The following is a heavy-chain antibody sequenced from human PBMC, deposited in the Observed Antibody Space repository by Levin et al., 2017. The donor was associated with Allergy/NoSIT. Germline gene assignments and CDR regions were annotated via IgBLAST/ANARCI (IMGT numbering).Heavy chain of an antibody. J-gene: IGHJ4*02. CDR1: GFTFSSYA. Sequence: GESLKISCAASGFTFSSYAMSWVRQAPGKGLEWVSAISGSGGSTYYADSVKGRFTISRDNSKNTLYLQMNSLRAEDTAVYYCAKVGDSSGYYFDYWGQGTLVTVSS. D-gene: IGHD3-22*01. V-gene: IGHV3-23*01. CDR3: AKVGDSSGYYFDY. CDR2: ISGSGGST.